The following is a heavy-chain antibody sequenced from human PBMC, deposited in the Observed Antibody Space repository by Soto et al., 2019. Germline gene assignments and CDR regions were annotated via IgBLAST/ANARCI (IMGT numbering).Heavy chain of an antibody. CDR2: IKSESDGGAT. D-gene: IGHD6-13*01. CDR3: ATDSVRGSSWSLYLDY. J-gene: IGHJ4*02. V-gene: IGHV3-15*07. Sequence: GGSLRLSCAASGFTFSHACMNWVRQTPGKGLEWVGRIKSESDGGATNYAAPVIGRFTISRDDSKNTFYLQMNSLKTEDTAVYFCATDSVRGSSWSLYLDYWGQGSLVTAPQ. CDR1: GFTFSHAC.